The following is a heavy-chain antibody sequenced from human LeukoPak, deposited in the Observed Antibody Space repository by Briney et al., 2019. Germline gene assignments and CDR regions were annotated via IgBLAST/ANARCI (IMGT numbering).Heavy chain of an antibody. Sequence: PSETLSLTCAVSGYSISSGYYWGWIRQPPGKGREWIGSIYHSGSTYYNPSLKSRVTISVDPSKNQFSLKLSSVTAADTAVYYCASTSAYSSSWYGGYYYYYMDVWGKGTTVTVSS. CDR3: ASTSAYSSSWYGGYYYYYMDV. CDR2: IYHSGST. V-gene: IGHV4-38-2*01. D-gene: IGHD6-13*01. CDR1: GYSISSGYY. J-gene: IGHJ6*03.